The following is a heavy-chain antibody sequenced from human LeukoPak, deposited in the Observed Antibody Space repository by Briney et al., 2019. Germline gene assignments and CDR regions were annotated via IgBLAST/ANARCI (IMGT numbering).Heavy chain of an antibody. CDR2: MKSNNGHT. Sequence: GASVKVSCKASGYTFTSFDFNWVRQATGQGLEWMGWMKSNNGHTGYAQKFQGRVTMTRDTSISTAYMELSSLTFEDTAVYYCAKQLGYCSDGSCYFPYWGQGTLVTVSS. CDR3: AKQLGYCSDGSCYFPY. V-gene: IGHV1-8*01. J-gene: IGHJ4*02. CDR1: GYTFTSFD. D-gene: IGHD2-15*01.